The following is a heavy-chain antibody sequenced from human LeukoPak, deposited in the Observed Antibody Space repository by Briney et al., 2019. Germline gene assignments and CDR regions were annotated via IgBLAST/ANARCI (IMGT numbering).Heavy chain of an antibody. CDR1: GFTFSSYS. J-gene: IGHJ6*02. V-gene: IGHV3-21*01. CDR2: ISSSSSYI. D-gene: IGHD3-22*01. Sequence: PGGSLRLSCAASGFTFSSYSMNWVRQAPGKGLEWVSSISSSSSYIYYADSAKGRFTISRDNAKNSLYLQMNSLRAEDTAVYYCARTPRETSYYYDSSGYSYYYYYGMDVWGQGTTVTVSS. CDR3: ARTPRETSYYYDSSGYSYYYYYGMDV.